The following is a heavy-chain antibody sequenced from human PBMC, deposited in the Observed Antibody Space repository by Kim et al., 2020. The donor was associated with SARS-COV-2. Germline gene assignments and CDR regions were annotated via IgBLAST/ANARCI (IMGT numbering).Heavy chain of an antibody. CDR3: ARDGDLSRSGKDAFDI. D-gene: IGHD1-26*01. J-gene: IGHJ3*02. Sequence: SVNGRSTSSRDTAKNSLYLQMNGLRAEDTAVYYCARDGDLSRSGKDAFDIWGQGTMVTVSS. V-gene: IGHV3-11*06.